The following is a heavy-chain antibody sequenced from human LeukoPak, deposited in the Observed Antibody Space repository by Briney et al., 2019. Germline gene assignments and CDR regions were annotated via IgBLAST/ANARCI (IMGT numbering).Heavy chain of an antibody. V-gene: IGHV4-4*09. Sequence: SETLSLTCTVSGGSISSYYWSWIRQPPGKGLEWIGYIYTSGSTNYNPSLKSRVTISVDTPKNQFSLKVSSVTAADTAVYYCARLVAARFYYYYMDVWGKGTTVTVSS. CDR1: GGSISSYY. CDR2: IYTSGST. J-gene: IGHJ6*03. CDR3: ARLVAARFYYYYMDV. D-gene: IGHD2-15*01.